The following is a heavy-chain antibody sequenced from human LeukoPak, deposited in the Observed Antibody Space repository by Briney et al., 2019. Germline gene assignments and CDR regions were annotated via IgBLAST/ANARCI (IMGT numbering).Heavy chain of an antibody. CDR3: VKEASSGYYRTADY. V-gene: IGHV3-30*18. CDR1: GFSLSNCG. D-gene: IGHD3-22*01. Sequence: GRSLRPSCAASGFSLSNCGMHWVRQAQGKGLEWVGVISYDGSERHYSDSARGRFTISRDTSKNTVDLQMNSLRAEDTAVYYCVKEASSGYYRTADYWGQGTLVSVSS. CDR2: ISYDGSER. J-gene: IGHJ4*02.